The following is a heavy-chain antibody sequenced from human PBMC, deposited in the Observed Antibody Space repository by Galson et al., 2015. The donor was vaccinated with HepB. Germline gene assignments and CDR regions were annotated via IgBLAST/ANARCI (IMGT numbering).Heavy chain of an antibody. D-gene: IGHD2-21*02. CDR1: GFTFSSYG. CDR2: IWYDGSNK. J-gene: IGHJ4*02. CDR3: ARLEAYCGGDCPSQSVY. V-gene: IGHV3-33*01. Sequence: SLRLSCAASGFTFSSYGMHWVRQAPGKGLEWVAVIWYDGSNKYYADSVKGRFTISRDNSKNTLYLEMSSLKASDTAMYYCARLEAYCGGDCPSQSVYWGQGTLVTVSS.